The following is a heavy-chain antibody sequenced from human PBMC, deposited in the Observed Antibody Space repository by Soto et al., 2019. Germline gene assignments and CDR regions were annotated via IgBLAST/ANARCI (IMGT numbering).Heavy chain of an antibody. V-gene: IGHV2-70*11. J-gene: IGHJ4*02. D-gene: IGHD2-21*02. CDR3: ARISLGGGDHARADH. CDR1: GFSLSTYGMC. Sequence: ASGPTLVNPTQTLTLTCSFSGFSLSTYGMCVSWIRQPPGKALEWLARIDWDDDKYYSTSLKTRLTISKDTSKNQVVLSMTNMDPVDTATYYCARISLGGGDHARADHCGQGTLVTVSS. CDR2: IDWDDDK.